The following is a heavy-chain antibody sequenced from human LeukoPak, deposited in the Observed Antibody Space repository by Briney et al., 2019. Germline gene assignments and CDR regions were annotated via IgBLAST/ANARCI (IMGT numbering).Heavy chain of an antibody. CDR2: INHSGST. V-gene: IGHV4-34*01. D-gene: IGHD1-26*01. J-gene: IGHJ4*02. CDR1: GGSFSGYY. CDR3: AKDRGGSPAVNQY. Sequence: SETLSLTCAVYGGSFSGYYWSWIRQPPGKGLEWIGEINHSGSTNYNPSLKSRVTISVDTSKNQFSLKLSPVTAADTAVYYCAKDRGGSPAVNQYWGQGTLVTVSS.